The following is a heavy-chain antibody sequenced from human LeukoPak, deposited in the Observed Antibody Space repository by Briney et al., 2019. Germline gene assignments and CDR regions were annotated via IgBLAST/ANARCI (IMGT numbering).Heavy chain of an antibody. CDR2: ISGRSSTI. CDR3: ARDRLTSGSYFFDY. D-gene: IGHD1-26*01. J-gene: IGHJ4*02. V-gene: IGHV3-48*01. CDR1: AFTFSDYS. Sequence: GGSLRLSCAASAFTFSDYSMNWVRQAPGKGLEWVSYISGRSSTIYYADSVRGRFTISRDNAKNSMYLQMNSLRAEDTAVYYCARDRLTSGSYFFDYWGQGTLVTVSS.